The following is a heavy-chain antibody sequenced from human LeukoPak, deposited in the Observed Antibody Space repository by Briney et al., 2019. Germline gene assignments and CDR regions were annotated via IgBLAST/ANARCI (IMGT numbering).Heavy chain of an antibody. CDR2: INHSGST. J-gene: IGHJ3*02. CDR1: GVSISSGSYY. Sequence: SQTLSLTCTVSGVSISSGSYYWSWIRQPPGKGLEWIGEINHSGSTNYNPSLKSRVTISVDTSKNQFSLKLSSVTAADTAVYYCARSGRGRRAFDIWGQGTMVTVSS. D-gene: IGHD1-26*01. CDR3: ARSGRGRRAFDI. V-gene: IGHV4-39*07.